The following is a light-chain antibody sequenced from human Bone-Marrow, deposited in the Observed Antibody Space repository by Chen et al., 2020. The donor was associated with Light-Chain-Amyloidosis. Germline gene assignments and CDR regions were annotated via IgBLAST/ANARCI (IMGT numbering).Light chain of an antibody. CDR2: DDS. J-gene: IGLJ3*02. CDR1: NIGSTS. Sequence: SYVLTQPSSASVAPGQTATIACGGNNIGSTSVHRYQQTPGQAPLLVVYDDSDRPTGIPERLSSSNSGNTATLTISRIEAGDEADYSCQVWDRSSDRTVFGGGTKLTVL. V-gene: IGLV3-21*02. CDR3: QVWDRSSDRTV.